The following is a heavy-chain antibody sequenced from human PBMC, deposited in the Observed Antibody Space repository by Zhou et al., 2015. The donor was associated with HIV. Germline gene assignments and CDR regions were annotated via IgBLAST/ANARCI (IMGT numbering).Heavy chain of an antibody. D-gene: IGHD6-19*01. V-gene: IGHV3-30-3*01. CDR2: ISYDGSSK. CDR3: ARGRSARGWNYYMDV. Sequence: QVQLVESGGGVVQPGRSLRLSCAASGFTFSSYAMHWVRQAPGKGLEWVAVISYDGSSKYYADSVKGRFTISRDNSKNTLYLQMNSLRAEDTAVYYCARGRSARGWNYYMDVWGKGTTVTVSS. J-gene: IGHJ6*03. CDR1: GFTFSSYA.